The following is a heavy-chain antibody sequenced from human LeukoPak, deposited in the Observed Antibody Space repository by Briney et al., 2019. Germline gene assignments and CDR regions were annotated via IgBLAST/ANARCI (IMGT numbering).Heavy chain of an antibody. CDR3: ARPLVLRYFDWLGMDV. Sequence: AGGSLRLSCAASGFTFSSYAMSWVRQAPGKGLEWVSAISGSGGSTYYADSVKGRFTISRDNSKNTLYLQMNSLRAEDTAVYYCARPLVLRYFDWLGMDVWGQGTTVTVSS. D-gene: IGHD3-9*01. CDR1: GFTFSSYA. CDR2: ISGSGGST. J-gene: IGHJ6*02. V-gene: IGHV3-23*01.